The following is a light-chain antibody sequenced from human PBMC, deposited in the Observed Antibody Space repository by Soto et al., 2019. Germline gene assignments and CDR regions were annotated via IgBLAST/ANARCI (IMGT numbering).Light chain of an antibody. CDR1: QNIRNW. CDR3: QQYNSYSSGT. V-gene: IGKV1-5*03. J-gene: IGKJ1*01. Sequence: DIQMTQSPSILPASVGDRVTITCRASQNIRNWLAWYQQKPGKAPKLLIYLASSLESGVPSRFSGSGSGTEFTLTISSLQPDDFAIYYCQQYNSYSSGTFGQGTKVDIK. CDR2: LAS.